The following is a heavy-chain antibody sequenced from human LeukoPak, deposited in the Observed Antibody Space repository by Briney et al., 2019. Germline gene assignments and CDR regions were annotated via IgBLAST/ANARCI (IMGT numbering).Heavy chain of an antibody. CDR2: IKKDGSGI. CDR3: AGGNAMDV. Sequence: GGPLRLSCAVSGFPFSNSWMYWVRQAPGKGLEGVANIKKDGSGISYVESVKGRFIISRDNSRNSLYLQMNSLKVEDTAVYFCAGGNAMDVWGKGTAVTVYS. CDR1: GFPFSNSW. V-gene: IGHV3-7*03. J-gene: IGHJ6*04.